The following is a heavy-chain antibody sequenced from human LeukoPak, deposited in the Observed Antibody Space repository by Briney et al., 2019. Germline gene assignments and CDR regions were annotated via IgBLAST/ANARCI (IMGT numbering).Heavy chain of an antibody. D-gene: IGHD2-21*01. CDR1: GSNFTGFY. J-gene: IGHJ5*02. CDR2: INFNRGVT. CDR3: AGARPSAVVVITNWFDP. V-gene: IGHV1-2*06. Sequence: ASVNVSCKASGSNFTGFYINWVRQTPGQGLEWMGRINFNRGVTNYGSKFRGRVTMTSDTSINTAYMELSSLQSDDTAVYYCAGARPSAVVVITNWFDPWGQGTLVTVSS.